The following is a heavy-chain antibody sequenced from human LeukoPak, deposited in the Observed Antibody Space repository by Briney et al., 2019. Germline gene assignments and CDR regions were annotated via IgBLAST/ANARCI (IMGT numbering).Heavy chain of an antibody. D-gene: IGHD4-17*01. Sequence: GGSLRLSCAASGFTFSSYWMSWVRQAPGKGLEWVANIKQDGSEKYCVDSVKGRFTISRDNTKNSLYLQMNSLRAEDTAVYYCARDRRWTATTVTYFDYWGQGTLVTVSS. J-gene: IGHJ4*02. CDR2: IKQDGSEK. CDR1: GFTFSSYW. V-gene: IGHV3-7*01. CDR3: ARDRRWTATTVTYFDY.